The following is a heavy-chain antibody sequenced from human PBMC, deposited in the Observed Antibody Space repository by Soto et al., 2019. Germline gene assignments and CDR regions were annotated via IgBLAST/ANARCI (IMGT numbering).Heavy chain of an antibody. CDR2: IYSGGST. V-gene: IGHV3-66*01. CDR1: GFTVSSNY. D-gene: IGHD2-15*01. J-gene: IGHJ4*02. Sequence: GGSLRLSCAASGFTVSSNYMSWVRQAPGKGLEWVSVIYSGGSTYYADSVKGRFTISRDNSKNTLYLQMNSLRAEDTAVYYCARGGGLATTLDYFDYWGQGTLVIVSS. CDR3: ARGGGLATTLDYFDY.